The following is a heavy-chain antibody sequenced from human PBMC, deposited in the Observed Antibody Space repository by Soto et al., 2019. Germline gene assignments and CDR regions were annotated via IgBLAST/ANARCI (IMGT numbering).Heavy chain of an antibody. D-gene: IGHD3-3*01. CDR1: GFTFSSYG. J-gene: IGHJ6*02. Sequence: GGSLRLSCAASGFTFSSYGMHWVRQAPGKGLEWVAVIWYDGSNKYYADSVKGRFTISRDNSKNTLYLQMNSLRAEDTAVYYCARERPVLEWLLDYYYYGMDVWGQGTTVTVSS. V-gene: IGHV3-33*01. CDR3: ARERPVLEWLLDYYYYGMDV. CDR2: IWYDGSNK.